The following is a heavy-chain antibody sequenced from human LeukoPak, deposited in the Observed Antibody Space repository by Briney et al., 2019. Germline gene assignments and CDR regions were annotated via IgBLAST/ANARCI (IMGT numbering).Heavy chain of an antibody. V-gene: IGHV5-10-1*01. CDR1: GSLFTSYW. Sequence: GASLVISCQGSGSLFTSYWISWVRQLPGKGLEWMGMIDASGSYNNYRPSFRGHVTISADQYIRTAYLQWSSLKASDTAMYYCASGVGATLDYWGQGTLVTVSS. J-gene: IGHJ4*02. CDR3: ASGVGATLDY. CDR2: IDASGSYN. D-gene: IGHD1-26*01.